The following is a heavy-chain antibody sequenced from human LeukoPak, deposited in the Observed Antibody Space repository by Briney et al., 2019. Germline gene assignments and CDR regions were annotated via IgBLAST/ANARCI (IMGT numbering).Heavy chain of an antibody. CDR2: IYYSGST. CDR3: ARDAPPSMVRGVIPF. CDR1: GGSISSYY. Sequence: PSETLSLTCTVSGGSISSYYWSWIRQPPGKGLEWIGYIYYSGSTNYNPSLKCRVTISVDTSKNQFSLKLSSVTAADTAVYYCARDAPPSMVRGVIPFWGQGTLVTVSS. J-gene: IGHJ4*02. D-gene: IGHD3-10*01. V-gene: IGHV4-59*12.